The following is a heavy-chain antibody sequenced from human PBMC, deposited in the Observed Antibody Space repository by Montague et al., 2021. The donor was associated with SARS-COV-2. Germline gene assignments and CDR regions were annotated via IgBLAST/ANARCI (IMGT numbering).Heavy chain of an antibody. CDR3: ARRRLREDYFDF. Sequence: SETLSLTCTVSGDSVSSSDHYWGWIHQPPGKGLEWLGIVYYSGYTYYNPSFKGRVTISIDASKNQFSLKLNSLTATDTAIYHCARRRLREDYFDFWGQGTLLTVSS. V-gene: IGHV4-39*01. CDR1: GDSVSSSDHY. D-gene: IGHD4-17*01. J-gene: IGHJ4*02. CDR2: VYYSGYT.